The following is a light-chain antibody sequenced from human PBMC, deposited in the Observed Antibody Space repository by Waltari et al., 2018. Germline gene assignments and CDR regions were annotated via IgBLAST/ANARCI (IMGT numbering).Light chain of an antibody. V-gene: IGKV4-1*01. J-gene: IGKJ2*01. CDR1: QSVLSSSNNKNY. CDR3: QQCYTFPYT. CDR2: WAS. Sequence: DIVMTQSPDSLAVSLGERATINCKSSQSVLSSSNNKNYLVWYQQKPGQPPKLLISWASTRESGGPDRFSGSGSGTDFTLTIISLQAEDVAVYYCQQCYTFPYTFGQGTKLEIK.